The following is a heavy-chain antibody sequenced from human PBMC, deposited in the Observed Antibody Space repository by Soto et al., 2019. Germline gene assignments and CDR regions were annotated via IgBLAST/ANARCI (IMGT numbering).Heavy chain of an antibody. CDR2: IYSGGST. CDR3: ERDSGYDSFYYYGMDV. D-gene: IGHD5-12*01. V-gene: IGHV3-53*01. J-gene: IGHJ6*02. Sequence: PGGSLRLSCAASGFTVSSNYMSWVRQAPGKGLEWVSVIYSGGSTYYADSVKGRFTISRDNSKNTLYLQMNSLRAEDTAVYYCERDSGYDSFYYYGMDVWGQGTTVTVSS. CDR1: GFTVSSNY.